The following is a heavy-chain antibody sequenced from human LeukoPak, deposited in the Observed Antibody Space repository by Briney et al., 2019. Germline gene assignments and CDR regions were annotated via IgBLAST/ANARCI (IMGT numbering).Heavy chain of an antibody. J-gene: IGHJ4*02. CDR3: AKDTSGSYWDYFDY. Sequence: ASVKVSCKASGYSFTSYDINWVRQATGQGLEWMGWMNPKSGNTGYAQKFQGRVTMTRSTSISTAYMELSSLRSEDTAVYYCAKDTSGSYWDYFDYWGQGTLVTVSS. CDR1: GYSFTSYD. V-gene: IGHV1-8*01. CDR2: MNPKSGNT. D-gene: IGHD1-26*01.